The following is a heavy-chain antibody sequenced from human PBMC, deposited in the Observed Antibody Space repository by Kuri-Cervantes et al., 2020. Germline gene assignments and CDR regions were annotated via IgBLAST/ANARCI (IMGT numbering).Heavy chain of an antibody. Sequence: SETLSLTCAVYGGSFSGYYWSWIRQPPGKGLEWIGEINHSGSTNYNPSLKSRVTISVDTSKNQFSLKVSSVTAADTAVYYCARDGSWDDILTGLVWGQGTTVTVSS. V-gene: IGHV4-34*01. CDR1: GGSFSGYY. CDR2: INHSGST. CDR3: ARDGSWDDILTGLV. D-gene: IGHD3-9*01. J-gene: IGHJ6*02.